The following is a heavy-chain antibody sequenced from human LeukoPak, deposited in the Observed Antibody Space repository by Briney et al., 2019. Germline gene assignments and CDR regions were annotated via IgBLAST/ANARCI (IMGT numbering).Heavy chain of an antibody. D-gene: IGHD6-19*01. CDR1: GYTFTSYD. Sequence: GASVKVSCKASGYTFTSYDINWVRQATGQGLEWMGWMNPNSGNTGYAQNFQGRVTMTRNTSIGTAYMELSSLKSEDTAVYYCARCPIAVAGIRSQNWFDPWGQGTLVTVSS. CDR2: MNPNSGNT. V-gene: IGHV1-8*01. CDR3: ARCPIAVAGIRSQNWFDP. J-gene: IGHJ5*02.